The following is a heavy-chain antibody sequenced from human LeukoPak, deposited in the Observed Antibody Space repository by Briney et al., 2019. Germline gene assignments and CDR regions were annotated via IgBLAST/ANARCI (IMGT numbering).Heavy chain of an antibody. CDR2: IWYDGSNK. Sequence: PGGSLRLSCAASGFTFSSYGMHWVRQAPGKGLEWVAVIWYDGSNKYYADSVKGRFTISRDNSKNTLYLQMNSLRAEDTAVYYCARAIPARMNYDPWGQGTLVTVSS. CDR1: GFTFSSYG. V-gene: IGHV3-33*01. J-gene: IGHJ5*02. CDR3: ARAIPARMNYDP. D-gene: IGHD6-6*01.